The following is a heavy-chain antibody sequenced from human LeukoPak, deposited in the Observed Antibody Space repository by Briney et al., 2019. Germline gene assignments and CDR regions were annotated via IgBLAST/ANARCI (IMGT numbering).Heavy chain of an antibody. CDR2: ISSSSTYI. CDR3: ARLGKGLRYFDWSPPFDY. D-gene: IGHD3-9*01. V-gene: IGHV3-21*01. J-gene: IGHJ4*02. CDR1: GFTFSGYS. Sequence: GGSLRLSCAASGFTFSGYSMNWVRQAPGQGLEWVSSISSSSTYIYYADSVKGRFTISRDNAKNSLYLQMNSLRAEDTAVYYCARLGKGLRYFDWSPPFDYWGQGTLVTVSS.